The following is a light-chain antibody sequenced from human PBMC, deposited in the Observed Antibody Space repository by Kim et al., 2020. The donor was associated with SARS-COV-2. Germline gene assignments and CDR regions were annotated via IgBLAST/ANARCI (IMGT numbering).Light chain of an antibody. CDR3: QQYDNLPYT. Sequence: SASLGDRGTITCQARRDIRNYINWYQQKPGKAPKLLIYDASNLETGVPSRFSGSASGTDFTFTISSLQPEDFATYHCQQYDNLPYTFGQGTKLEI. CDR2: DAS. CDR1: RDIRNY. J-gene: IGKJ2*01. V-gene: IGKV1-33*01.